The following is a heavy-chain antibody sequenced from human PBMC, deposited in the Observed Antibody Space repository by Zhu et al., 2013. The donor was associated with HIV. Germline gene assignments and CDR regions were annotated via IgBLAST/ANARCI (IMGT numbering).Heavy chain of an antibody. J-gene: IGHJ6*02. Sequence: QVQLQQWGAGLLKPSETLSLTCTVYGGSFSGFYWSWIRQPPGKGLEWIGEINHSGSINYNPSLKSRVTISVDKSENQFSLNLTSVTAADTAVYYCASFAFLEWTPKVPNGMDVWGQGITVTVSS. D-gene: IGHD3-3*01. CDR3: ASFAFLEWTPKVPNGMDV. V-gene: IGHV4-34*01. CDR2: INHSGSI. CDR1: GGSFSGFY.